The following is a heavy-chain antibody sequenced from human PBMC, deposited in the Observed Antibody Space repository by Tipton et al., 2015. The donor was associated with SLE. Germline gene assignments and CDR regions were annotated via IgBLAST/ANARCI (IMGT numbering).Heavy chain of an antibody. Sequence: SLRLSCTASGFTFGDYPINWFRQAPGKGLEWVSFIRGKVFGGTTEYAASVKGRFTISRDDSKSTAYLQMHSLKTEDTAVYYCTRGTTVVTTHAFDIWGQGTMVTVS. CDR3: TRGTTVVTTHAFDI. V-gene: IGHV3-49*03. CDR2: IRGKVFGGTT. CDR1: GFTFGDYP. D-gene: IGHD4-23*01. J-gene: IGHJ3*02.